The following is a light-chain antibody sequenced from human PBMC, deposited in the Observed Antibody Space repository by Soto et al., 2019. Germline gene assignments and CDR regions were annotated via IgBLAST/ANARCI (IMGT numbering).Light chain of an antibody. CDR3: MQSTQLPPP. CDR1: QSLLHITGETF. V-gene: IGKV2D-29*02. Sequence: DVVMTQTPLSLSVAPGQPASISCKSSQSLLHITGETFLFWYLQKPGQSPQLLIYEVSTRVSGVPERFSGSGSGTDFTLEISRVETDDVGIYYCMQSTQLPPPFGQGTRLEIK. CDR2: EVS. J-gene: IGKJ5*01.